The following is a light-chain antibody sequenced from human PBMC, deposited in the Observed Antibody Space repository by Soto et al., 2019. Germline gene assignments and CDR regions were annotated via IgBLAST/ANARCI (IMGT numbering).Light chain of an antibody. CDR1: SSNVGSYKL. J-gene: IGLJ1*01. Sequence: QSVLTQPASVSGSPGRSITISCTGTSSNVGSYKLVSWYQQHPGKAPKLMIFEVNKRPSGVSNRFSGSKSGNTASLTISGLKVEDEAEYYCCSSGGSPTYVFGTGTKVPVL. CDR2: EVN. CDR3: CSSGGSPTYV. V-gene: IGLV2-23*02.